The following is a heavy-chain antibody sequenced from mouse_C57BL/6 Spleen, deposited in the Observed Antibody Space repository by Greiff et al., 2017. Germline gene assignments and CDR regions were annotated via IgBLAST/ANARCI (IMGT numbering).Heavy chain of an antibody. D-gene: IGHD2-1*01. CDR3: ARDYGRG. CDR1: GYAFSSSW. CDR2: IYPGDGDT. V-gene: IGHV1-82*01. J-gene: IGHJ3*02. Sequence: VQLQQSGPELVKPGASVKISCKASGYAFSSSWMNWVKQRPGKGLEWIGRIYPGDGDTNYNGKFKGKATLTADKSSSTDYRQLSSLTSEDSAVYFCARDYGRGWGQGTLVTVSA.